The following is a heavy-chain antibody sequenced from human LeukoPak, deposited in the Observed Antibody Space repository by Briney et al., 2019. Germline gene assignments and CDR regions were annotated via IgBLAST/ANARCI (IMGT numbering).Heavy chain of an antibody. Sequence: GGSLRLSCAASGFTFSSYGMHWVRQAPGKGLEWVAFIRYDGSNKYYADSVKGRFTISRDNSKNTLYLQMSSLRAEDTAVYYCAKDPVEMATIRELSFDYWGQGTLVTVSS. V-gene: IGHV3-30*02. J-gene: IGHJ4*02. CDR3: AKDPVEMATIRELSFDY. CDR1: GFTFSSYG. CDR2: IRYDGSNK. D-gene: IGHD5-24*01.